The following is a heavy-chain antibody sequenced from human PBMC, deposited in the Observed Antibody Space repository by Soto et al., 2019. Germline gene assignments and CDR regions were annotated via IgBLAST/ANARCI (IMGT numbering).Heavy chain of an antibody. CDR1: GGSISSSNW. V-gene: IGHV4-4*02. D-gene: IGHD3-22*01. CDR3: ARAHLYYYDSTDLGWFDP. J-gene: IGHJ5*02. CDR2: IYHSGST. Sequence: PSETLSLTCAVSGGSISSSNWWSWVRQPPGKGLEWIGEIYHSGSTNYNPSLKSRVTISVDKSKNQFSLKLSSVTAADTAVYYCARAHLYYYDSTDLGWFDPWGQGTLVTVS.